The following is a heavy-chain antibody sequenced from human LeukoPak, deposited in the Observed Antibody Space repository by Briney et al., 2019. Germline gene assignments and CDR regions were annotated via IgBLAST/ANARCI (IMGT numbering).Heavy chain of an antibody. CDR2: IIPLFGTA. CDR1: GGTFSSYA. Sequence: GSSVKASCNTSGGTFSSYAISWVRQAPGQGLEWMGGIIPLFGTANYAQKFQGRVTITADESTITAYMELSSLRSEDTAVYYCARAAYCGGDCYTFDYWGQGTLVTVSS. V-gene: IGHV1-69*01. J-gene: IGHJ4*02. D-gene: IGHD2-21*01. CDR3: ARAAYCGGDCYTFDY.